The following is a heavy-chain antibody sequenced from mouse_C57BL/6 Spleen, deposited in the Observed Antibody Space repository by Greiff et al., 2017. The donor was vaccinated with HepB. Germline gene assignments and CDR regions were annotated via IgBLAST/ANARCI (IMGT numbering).Heavy chain of an antibody. Sequence: VQLQQSGAELVRPGSSVKLSCKASGYTFTSYWMHWVKQRPIQGLEWIGNIDPSDSETHYNQKFKDKATLTVDKSSSTAYMQLSSLTSEDSAVYYCAREGPSSGYGAMDYWGQGTSVTVSS. CDR1: GYTFTSYW. CDR2: IDPSDSET. D-gene: IGHD3-2*02. CDR3: AREGPSSGYGAMDY. V-gene: IGHV1-52*01. J-gene: IGHJ4*01.